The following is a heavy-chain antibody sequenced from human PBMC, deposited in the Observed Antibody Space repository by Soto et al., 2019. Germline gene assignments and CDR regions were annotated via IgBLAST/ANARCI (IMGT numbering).Heavy chain of an antibody. D-gene: IGHD2-2*01. Sequence: VQLAESGGGVVQPGRSLRLSCVASGFTFSSYGMSWVRQAPGKGLEWVAVISNDGNYDFYADSMKGRFTISRDNSKNTLLLQMNSLKPEDTALYFCVKGRGANCRDPTCYMFDSWGQGERVTVS. J-gene: IGHJ4*02. CDR2: ISNDGNYD. CDR1: GFTFSSYG. V-gene: IGHV3-30*18. CDR3: VKGRGANCRDPTCYMFDS.